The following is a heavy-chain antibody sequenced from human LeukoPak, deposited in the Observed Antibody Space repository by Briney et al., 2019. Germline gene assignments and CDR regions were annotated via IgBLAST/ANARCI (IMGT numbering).Heavy chain of an antibody. V-gene: IGHV3-21*01. J-gene: IGHJ6*03. Sequence: GGSLRLSCAASGFTFSSYGMSWVRQAPGKGLEWVSSITSSSSYIYYADSVKGRFTISRDNAKKSVYLQMNSLRAEDTAVYYCARAGYYDIYDYYFYMDVWGKGTTVTISS. CDR1: GFTFSSYG. CDR2: ITSSSSYI. D-gene: IGHD3-22*01. CDR3: ARAGYYDIYDYYFYMDV.